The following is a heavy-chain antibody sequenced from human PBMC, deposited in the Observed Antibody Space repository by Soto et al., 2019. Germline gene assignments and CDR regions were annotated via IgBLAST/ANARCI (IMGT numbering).Heavy chain of an antibody. V-gene: IGHV4-30-4*01. CDR3: ARVHYESSASKLFDY. D-gene: IGHD3-22*01. CDR1: GGSISSGDYY. CDR2: IYYSGST. Sequence: PSETLSLTCTVSGGSISSGDYYWSWIRQPPGKGLEWIGYIYYSGSTYYNPSLKSRVTISVDTSKNQFSLKLSSVTAADTAVYYCARVHYESSASKLFDYWGQGTLVTVSS. J-gene: IGHJ4*02.